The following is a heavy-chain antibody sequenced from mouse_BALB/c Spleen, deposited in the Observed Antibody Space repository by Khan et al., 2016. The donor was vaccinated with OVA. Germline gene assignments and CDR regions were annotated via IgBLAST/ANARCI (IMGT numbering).Heavy chain of an antibody. CDR2: IYPGDGST. D-gene: IGHD2-4*01. V-gene: IGHV1S56*01. J-gene: IGHJ4*01. CDR1: GYTFTSYD. CDR3: AREGLRVVALDY. Sequence: QVQLQQSGPELVKPGTLVKISCQASGYTFTSYDINWVKQRPGQGLEWIGWIYPGDGSTKYNEKFKGKATLTADKSSSTAYMHLRTLTTDNSAVFFCAREGLRVVALDYWGQGTSVTVSS.